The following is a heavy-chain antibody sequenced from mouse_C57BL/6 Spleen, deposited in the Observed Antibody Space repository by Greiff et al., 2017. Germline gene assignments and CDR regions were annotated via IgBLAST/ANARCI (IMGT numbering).Heavy chain of an antibody. J-gene: IGHJ2*01. D-gene: IGHD2-2*01. V-gene: IGHV1-61*01. CDR1: GYTFTSYW. Sequence: VQLKQPGTELVKPGASVKLSCKASGYTFTSYWMDWVQQRPGQGLEWIGNIYPSDSETHYNQTFKGQATLTVDKSSSTAYMQLSSLTSEDSAVYYCAKGYLDYWGQGTTLTVSS. CDR2: IYPSDSET. CDR3: AKGYLDY.